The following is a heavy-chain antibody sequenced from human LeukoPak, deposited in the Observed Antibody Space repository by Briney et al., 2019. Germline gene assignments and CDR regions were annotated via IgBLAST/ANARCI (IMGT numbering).Heavy chain of an antibody. J-gene: IGHJ3*02. Sequence: SETLSLTCAVSGGSIISTFWWTWVRQPPGKGLEWIGDIYYSGSTNYNPSLKSRVTISVDTSKNQFSLRLSSVTAADTAVYYCASRSYYHAGGGAFDIWGQGTMVTVSS. CDR2: IYYSGST. CDR3: ASRSYYHAGGGAFDI. CDR1: GGSIISTFW. D-gene: IGHD3-10*01. V-gene: IGHV4-4*02.